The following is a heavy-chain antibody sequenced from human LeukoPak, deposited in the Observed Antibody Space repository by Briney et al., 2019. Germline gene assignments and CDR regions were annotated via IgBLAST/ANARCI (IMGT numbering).Heavy chain of an antibody. J-gene: IGHJ4*02. CDR3: TRDMEYPGAGFDY. V-gene: IGHV4-39*07. D-gene: IGHD3-3*01. Sequence: SETLSLTCTVSGGSISSSNYYWAWIRQPPWKGLEWIGSVYSSGSTYYNPSLRSQITISVDTSKNQFSLKLTSVAAADTAMYYCTRDMEYPGAGFDYWGQGIPVTVSS. CDR2: VYSSGST. CDR1: GGSISSSNYY.